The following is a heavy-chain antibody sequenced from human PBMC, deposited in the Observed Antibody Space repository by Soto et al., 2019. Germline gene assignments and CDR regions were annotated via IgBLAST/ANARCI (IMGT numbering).Heavy chain of an antibody. CDR1: GGSISSGDYY. Sequence: PSETLSLTCTVSGGSISSGDYYWSWIRQPPGKGLEWIGYIYYSGSTYYNPSLKSRVTISVDTSKNQFSLKLSSVTVADTAVYYCARAVSYYYDSSGYQNFDYWGQGTLVTVSS. D-gene: IGHD3-22*01. CDR2: IYYSGST. V-gene: IGHV4-30-4*01. CDR3: ARAVSYYYDSSGYQNFDY. J-gene: IGHJ4*02.